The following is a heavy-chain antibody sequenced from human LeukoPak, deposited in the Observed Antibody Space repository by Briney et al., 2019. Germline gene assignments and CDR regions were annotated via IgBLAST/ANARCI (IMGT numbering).Heavy chain of an antibody. CDR3: AKDDDYGGKIF. J-gene: IGHJ4*02. D-gene: IGHD4-23*01. CDR2: ISYAGLST. Sequence: GGSLRLSCAASGFTFSNSAMSWVRQAPGKGLEWVSTISYAGLSTYYTDSVKGRFTISRDNSKNTLYLQMNSLRAEDTAVYYCAKDDDYGGKIFWGQGALVTASS. V-gene: IGHV3-23*01. CDR1: GFTFSNSA.